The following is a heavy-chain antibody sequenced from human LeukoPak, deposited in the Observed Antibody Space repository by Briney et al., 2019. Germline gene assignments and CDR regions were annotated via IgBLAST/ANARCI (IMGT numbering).Heavy chain of an antibody. CDR3: ASLYSGYDYAAFDI. CDR2: INPNSGGT. V-gene: IGHV1-2*02. Sequence: ASVKVSCKASGYTFTGYYMHWVRQAPGQGLEWMGWINPNSGGTNYAQKFQGRVTMTRDTSISTAYMELSRLRSDDTAVYYCASLYSGYDYAAFDIWGQGTMVTVSS. D-gene: IGHD5-12*01. J-gene: IGHJ3*02. CDR1: GYTFTGYY.